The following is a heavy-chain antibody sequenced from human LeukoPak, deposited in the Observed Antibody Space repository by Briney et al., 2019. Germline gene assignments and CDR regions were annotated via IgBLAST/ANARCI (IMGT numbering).Heavy chain of an antibody. Sequence: ASVKVSCKASGYAFTSYGISWVRQAPGQGLEWMGWISAYNGNTNYAQKLQGRVTMTTDTSTSTAYMELRSLRSDDTAVYYCARGDVDTAMAPAFPDYWGQGTLVTVSS. CDR1: GYAFTSYG. CDR2: ISAYNGNT. V-gene: IGHV1-18*01. D-gene: IGHD5-18*01. J-gene: IGHJ4*02. CDR3: ARGDVDTAMAPAFPDY.